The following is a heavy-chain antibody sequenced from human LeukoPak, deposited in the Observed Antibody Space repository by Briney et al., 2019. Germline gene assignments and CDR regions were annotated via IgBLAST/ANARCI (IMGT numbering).Heavy chain of an antibody. D-gene: IGHD5-18*01. CDR3: AKDSGYSYGYLDY. V-gene: IGHV3-30*18. CDR2: ISYDGSNK. CDR1: GFIFSNYY. J-gene: IGHJ4*02. Sequence: PGGSLRLSCAASGFIFSNYYMNWVRQAPGKGLEWVAVISYDGSNKYYADSVKGRFTISRDNSKNTLYLQMNSLRAEDTAVYYCAKDSGYSYGYLDYWGQGTLVTVSS.